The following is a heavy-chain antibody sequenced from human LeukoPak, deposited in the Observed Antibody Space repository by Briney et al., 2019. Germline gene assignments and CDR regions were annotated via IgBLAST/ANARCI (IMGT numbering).Heavy chain of an antibody. CDR3: VGGPLGY. V-gene: IGHV1-3*01. CDR2: ITVASGNT. Sequence: GASVTVSFTTLGYTFITSSIYWVRQAPGQRLEWLGWITVASGNTRYSENLQGRVTLTRDTSANTAYMELHDLKFEDTAVYYCVGGPLGYWAQGTLVTVS. CDR1: GYTFITSS. D-gene: IGHD3-16*01. J-gene: IGHJ4*02.